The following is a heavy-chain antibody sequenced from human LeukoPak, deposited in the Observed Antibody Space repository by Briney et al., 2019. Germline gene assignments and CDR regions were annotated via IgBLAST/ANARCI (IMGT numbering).Heavy chain of an antibody. CDR1: GFTFSNAW. V-gene: IGHV3-15*01. CDR2: IKSKTDGGTT. Sequence: GGSLRLSCAASGFTFSNAWMSWVRQAPGKGLEWVGRIKSKTDGGTTDYAAPVKGRFTISRDDSKSTLYLQMNSLKTEDTAVYYCTTAMYYGSGSYYGINWFDPWGQGTLVTVSS. D-gene: IGHD3-10*01. J-gene: IGHJ5*02. CDR3: TTAMYYGSGSYYGINWFDP.